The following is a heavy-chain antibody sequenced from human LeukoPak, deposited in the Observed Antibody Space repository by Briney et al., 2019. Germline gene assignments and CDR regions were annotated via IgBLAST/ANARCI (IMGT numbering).Heavy chain of an antibody. J-gene: IGHJ6*02. CDR1: GYTFTSYY. CDR3: ARDLQPWGSSGYQRGDYYYGMDV. D-gene: IGHD3-22*01. V-gene: IGHV1-46*01. Sequence: ASVKVSCKASGYTFTSYYMHWARQAPGQGPEWMGIINPSGGSTSYAQKFQGRVTMTRDTSTSTVYMELSSLRSEDTAVYYCARDLQPWGSSGYQRGDYYYGMDVWGQGTTVTVSS. CDR2: INPSGGST.